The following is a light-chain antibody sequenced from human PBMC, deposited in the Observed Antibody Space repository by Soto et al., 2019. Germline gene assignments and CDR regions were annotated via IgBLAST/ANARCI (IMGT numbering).Light chain of an antibody. J-gene: IGLJ1*01. CDR3: CSYAGSSTLYV. V-gene: IGLV2-23*02. CDR1: SSDIGTYNL. CDR2: EVN. Sequence: QSALTQPASVSGSPGQSITISCTGTSSDIGTYNLVSWYQQHPGKAPKLMIYEVNKRPSGVSDRFSGSKSGNTASLTISGPQAEDEADYYCCSYAGSSTLYVFGTGTKLTVL.